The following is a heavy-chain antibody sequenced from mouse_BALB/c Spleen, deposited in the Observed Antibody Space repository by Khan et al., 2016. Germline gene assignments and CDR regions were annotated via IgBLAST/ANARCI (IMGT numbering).Heavy chain of an antibody. CDR3: ARSYGSSYRYFDV. D-gene: IGHD1-1*01. J-gene: IGHJ1*01. V-gene: IGHV9-3-1*01. Sequence: QIQLVQSGPELKKPGETVKISCKASGYTFTNYGMNWVKQAPGKGLKWMGWINTYTGEPTYADDFKGRFAFSLETSASTAYLQINNLKNEDTATYFGARSYGSSYRYFDVWGAGTTVTVSS. CDR1: GYTFTNYG. CDR2: INTYTGEP.